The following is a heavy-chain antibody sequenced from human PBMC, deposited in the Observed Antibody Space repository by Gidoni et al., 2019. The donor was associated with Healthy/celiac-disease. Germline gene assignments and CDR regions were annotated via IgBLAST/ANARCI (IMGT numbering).Heavy chain of an antibody. CDR3: TTRYYYDSSGYLAFDY. CDR1: GFTFSNAW. J-gene: IGHJ4*02. D-gene: IGHD3-22*01. V-gene: IGHV3-15*07. CDR2: IKSKTDGGTT. Sequence: EVQLVESGGGLVKPGGSLRLSCAASGFTFSNAWMNWVRQAPGKGLAWVGRIKSKTDGGTTDYAAPVKGRFTISRDDSKNTLYLQMNSLKTEDTAVYYCTTRYYYDSSGYLAFDYWGQGTLVTVSS.